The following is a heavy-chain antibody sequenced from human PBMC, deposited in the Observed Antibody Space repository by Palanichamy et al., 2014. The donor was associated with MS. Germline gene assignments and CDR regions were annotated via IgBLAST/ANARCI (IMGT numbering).Heavy chain of an antibody. CDR1: GFAFSTYW. D-gene: IGHD1-1*01. J-gene: IGHJ4*02. V-gene: IGHV3-7*01. Sequence: EVQLVESGGGLVXPGGSLRLSCAGSGFAFSTYWMSWVRQAPGKGLEWVANIKQDGSEKNYVDSVKGRFTISRDNAKNSLYLQMNSLRAEDTALYYCARDFPGKRGFDYWGQGTLVTVSS. CDR3: ARDFPGKRGFDY. CDR2: IKQDGSEK.